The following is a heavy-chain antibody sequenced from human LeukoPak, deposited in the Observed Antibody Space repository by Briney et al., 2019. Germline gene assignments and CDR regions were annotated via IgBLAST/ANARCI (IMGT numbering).Heavy chain of an antibody. V-gene: IGHV3-30*18. CDR1: GFTFSSYG. CDR2: ISYDGSNK. CDR3: AKAQGDYYYDSSGYYDWFDP. J-gene: IGHJ5*02. D-gene: IGHD3-22*01. Sequence: GRSLRLSCAASGFTFSSYGMNWARQAPGKGLEWVAVISYDGSNKYYADSVKGRFTISRDNSKNTLYLQMNRLRAEDTAVYYCAKAQGDYYYDSSGYYDWFDPWGQGTLVTVSS.